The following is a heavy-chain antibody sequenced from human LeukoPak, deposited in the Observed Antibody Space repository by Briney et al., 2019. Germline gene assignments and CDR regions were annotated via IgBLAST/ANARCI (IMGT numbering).Heavy chain of an antibody. Sequence: ASVKVSCKASGGTFSSYAISWVRQAPGQGLEWMGGIIPIFGTANYAQKFQGRVTITADESTSTAYMELSSLRSEDTAVYYCASRELDVPAALKYWGQGTLVTVSS. CDR2: IIPIFGTA. CDR1: GGTFSSYA. CDR3: ASRELDVPAALKY. V-gene: IGHV1-69*13. D-gene: IGHD2-2*01. J-gene: IGHJ4*02.